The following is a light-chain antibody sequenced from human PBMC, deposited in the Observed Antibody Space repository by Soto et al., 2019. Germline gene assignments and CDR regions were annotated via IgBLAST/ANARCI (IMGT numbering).Light chain of an antibody. CDR3: QQYDNLPPALN. J-gene: IGKJ4*01. V-gene: IGKV1-33*01. CDR2: DAS. Sequence: DIQMTQSPSSLSASVGDRVTITCQASQDISNYLNWYQQKPGKAPKLLIYDASNLETGVPSRFSGSGSGTYFSFTISSLQPEDIATNYCQQYDNLPPALNVGGGTKVDIK. CDR1: QDISNY.